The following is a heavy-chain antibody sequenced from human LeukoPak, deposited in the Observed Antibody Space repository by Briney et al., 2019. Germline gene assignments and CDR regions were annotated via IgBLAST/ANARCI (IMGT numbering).Heavy chain of an antibody. CDR2: MNPNSGNT. Sequence: ASVKVSCKASGYTFTSYDINWVRQATGQGLEWIGWMNPNSGNTGYAQKFQGRVTMTRNTSISTAYMELSSLRSEDTAVYYCARQTQVVVAATRSFDYYYYMDVWGKGTTVTVSS. J-gene: IGHJ6*03. D-gene: IGHD2-15*01. CDR3: ARQTQVVVAATRSFDYYYYMDV. CDR1: GYTFTSYD. V-gene: IGHV1-8*01.